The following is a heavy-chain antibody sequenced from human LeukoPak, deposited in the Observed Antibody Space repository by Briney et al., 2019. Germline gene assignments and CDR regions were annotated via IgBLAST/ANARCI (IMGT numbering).Heavy chain of an antibody. CDR2: INPTGGST. D-gene: IGHD6-6*01. CDR1: GYTFPSYF. Sequence: ASVKVSCKASGYTFPSYFMHWVRQAPGQGLEWMGIINPTGGSTTYAQKFQGRVTMTRDTSTSTVYMELSSLRSDDTAVYYCARTAARRFVCWGQGTLVTVSS. V-gene: IGHV1-46*01. CDR3: ARTAARRFVC. J-gene: IGHJ4*02.